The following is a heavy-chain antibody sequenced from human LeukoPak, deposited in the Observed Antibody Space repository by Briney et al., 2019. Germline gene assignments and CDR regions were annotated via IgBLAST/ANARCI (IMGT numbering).Heavy chain of an antibody. CDR2: IYYSGST. Sequence: SETLSLTCTVSGGPISSYYWSWIRQPPGKGLEWIGYIYYSGSTNYNPSLKSRVTISVDTSKNQFSLKMSSVTAADTAVYYCARTSKYYGSGSYFSWGQGTLVTVSS. J-gene: IGHJ5*02. CDR1: GGPISSYY. D-gene: IGHD3-10*01. V-gene: IGHV4-59*08. CDR3: ARTSKYYGSGSYFS.